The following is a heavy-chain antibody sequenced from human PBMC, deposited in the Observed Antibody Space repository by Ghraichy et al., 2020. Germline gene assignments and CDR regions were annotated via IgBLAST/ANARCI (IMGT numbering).Heavy chain of an antibody. V-gene: IGHV3-7*03. CDR3: ARDRRVDYDFWSGSYGMDV. CDR2: IKQDGSEK. J-gene: IGHJ6*02. CDR1: GFTFSSYW. D-gene: IGHD3-3*01. Sequence: GGSLRLSCAASGFTFSSYWMSWVRQAPGKGLEWVANIKQDGSEKYYVDSVKGRFTISRDNAKNSLYLQMNSLRAEDTAVYYCARDRRVDYDFWSGSYGMDVWGQGTTVTVSS.